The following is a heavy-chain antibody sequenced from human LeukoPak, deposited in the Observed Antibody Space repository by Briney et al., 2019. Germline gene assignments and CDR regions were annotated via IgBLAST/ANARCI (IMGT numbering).Heavy chain of an antibody. CDR1: GYTFTGYY. CDR3: ARSSSSGWSNYYYYMDV. CDR2: INPNSGGT. D-gene: IGHD6-19*01. J-gene: IGHJ6*03. V-gene: IGHV1-2*02. Sequence: ASVKVSCKASGYTFTGYYMHWVRQAPGQGLEWMGWINPNSGGTNCAQKFQGRVTMTRDTSISTAYMELSRLRSDDTAVYYCARSSSSGWSNYYYYMDVWGKGTTVTVSS.